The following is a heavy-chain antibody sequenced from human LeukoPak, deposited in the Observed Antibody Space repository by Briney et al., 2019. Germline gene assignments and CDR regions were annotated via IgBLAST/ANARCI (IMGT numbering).Heavy chain of an antibody. CDR3: ARAGGRCSSTSCYAHSYYYYYGMDV. D-gene: IGHD2-2*01. CDR2: INHSGST. Sequence: SETLSLTCAVYGGSFSGYYWSWIRQPPGKGLEWIGEINHSGSTNYNPSLKSRVTISVDTSKNQFSLKLSSVTAADTAVYYCARAGGRCSSTSCYAHSYYYYYGMDVWGQGTTVTVSS. CDR1: GGSFSGYY. J-gene: IGHJ6*02. V-gene: IGHV4-34*01.